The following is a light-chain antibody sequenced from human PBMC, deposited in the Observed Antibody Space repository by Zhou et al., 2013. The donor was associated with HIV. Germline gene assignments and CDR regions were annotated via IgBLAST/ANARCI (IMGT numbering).Light chain of an antibody. Sequence: DIQMTQSPSSLSASVGDRVTITCRASQSISSYLNWYQQKPGKAPKLLIYAASSLQSGVPSRFSGSGSGTEFTLTISSLQPEDFVTYYCLQHNSYPLTFGGGTKVEIK. J-gene: IGKJ4*01. V-gene: IGKV1-17*01. CDR1: QSISSY. CDR2: AAS. CDR3: LQHNSYPLT.